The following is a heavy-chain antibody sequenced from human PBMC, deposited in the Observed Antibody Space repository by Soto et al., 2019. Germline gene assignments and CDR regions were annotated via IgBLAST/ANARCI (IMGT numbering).Heavy chain of an antibody. D-gene: IGHD2-2*01. Sequence: GGSLRLSCAASGFTFSGSAMHWVRQASGKGLEWVGRIRSKANSYATAYAASVKGRFTISRDDSKNTAYLQMNSLRIEDTAVYYCASLYCTSTSCPGWGQGTLVTVSS. CDR3: ASLYCTSTSCPG. J-gene: IGHJ4*02. V-gene: IGHV3-73*01. CDR1: GFTFSGSA. CDR2: IRSKANSYAT.